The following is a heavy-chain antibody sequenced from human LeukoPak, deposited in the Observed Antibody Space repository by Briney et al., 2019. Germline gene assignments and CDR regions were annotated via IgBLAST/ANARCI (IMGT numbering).Heavy chain of an antibody. CDR2: INPNSGGT. J-gene: IGHJ5*02. V-gene: IGHV1-2*02. D-gene: IGHD3-10*01. Sequence: GASVKASCKASGYTFTGYYIHWVRQAPGQGLECMGWINPNSGGTNYAQTFKGRVTITRDTSISTAYMELSRLRSSDTAVYYCARGGSGSYFSWLDPWGQGTLVTVSS. CDR1: GYTFTGYY. CDR3: ARGGSGSYFSWLDP.